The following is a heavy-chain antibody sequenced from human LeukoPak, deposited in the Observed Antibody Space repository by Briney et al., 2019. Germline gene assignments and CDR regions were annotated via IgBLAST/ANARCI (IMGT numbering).Heavy chain of an antibody. Sequence: ASVTVSCKASGYTFTSYYMHWVRQAPGQGLEWMGIINPSGGSTSYAQKFQGRVTMTRDTSISTAYMELSRLRSDDTAVYYCARETSIVGASDYWGQGTLVTVSS. V-gene: IGHV1-46*01. CDR1: GYTFTSYY. CDR3: ARETSIVGASDY. J-gene: IGHJ4*02. CDR2: INPSGGST. D-gene: IGHD1-26*01.